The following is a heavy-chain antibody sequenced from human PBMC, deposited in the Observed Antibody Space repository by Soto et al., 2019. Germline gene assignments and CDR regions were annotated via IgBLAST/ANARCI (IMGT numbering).Heavy chain of an antibody. Sequence: EVQLVESGGGLVQPGGSLRLSCAASGFTFSSYWMHWVRQAPGKGLVWVSRINSDGSSTSYADSVKGRFTISRDNAKNTLYLQMNSLRAEDTAVYYCARDAAAYYDFWSGYFPPGLGMDVWGQGTTVTVSS. CDR2: INSDGSST. V-gene: IGHV3-74*01. CDR1: GFTFSSYW. CDR3: ARDAAAYYDFWSGYFPPGLGMDV. D-gene: IGHD3-3*01. J-gene: IGHJ6*02.